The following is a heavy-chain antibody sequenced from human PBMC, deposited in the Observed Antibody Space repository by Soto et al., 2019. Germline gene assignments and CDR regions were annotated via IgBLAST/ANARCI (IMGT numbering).Heavy chain of an antibody. CDR1: GGSISSYY. V-gene: IGHV4-59*01. CDR3: ARDRFGQVVATNYGMDV. CDR2: IYYSGSS. D-gene: IGHD5-12*01. J-gene: IGHJ6*02. Sequence: ETLSLTGTVSGGSISSYYWSWILQPPGKGLEWIGYIYYSGSSNYNPSLKSRFTISVDTSKNQFSLKLGSVTAADTAVYYCARDRFGQVVATNYGMDVWGQGTTVTVSS.